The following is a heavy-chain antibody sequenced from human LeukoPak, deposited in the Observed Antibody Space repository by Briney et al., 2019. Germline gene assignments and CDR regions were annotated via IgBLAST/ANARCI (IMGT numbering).Heavy chain of an antibody. V-gene: IGHV3-23*01. CDR3: AKAGHIGWDYFDY. CDR1: EFTFSSYA. Sequence: PGGSLRLSCAASEFTFSSYAMSWVRQAPGKGLEWVSGISGSGDTTYYADSVKGRFTISRVNSKNTLFLQMNSLRAEDTAVYYCAKAGHIGWDYFDYWGQGTLVTVSS. D-gene: IGHD3-16*01. J-gene: IGHJ4*02. CDR2: ISGSGDTT.